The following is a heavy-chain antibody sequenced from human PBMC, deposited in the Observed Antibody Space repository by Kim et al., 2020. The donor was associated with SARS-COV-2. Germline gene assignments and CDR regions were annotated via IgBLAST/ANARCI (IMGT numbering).Heavy chain of an antibody. D-gene: IGHD3-10*01. CDR2: IYYSGST. CDR1: GGSISSGDYY. J-gene: IGHJ3*02. CDR3: ARDSALDAFDI. V-gene: IGHV4-30-4*01. Sequence: SETLSLTCTVSGGSISSGDYYWSWIRQPPGKGLEWIGYIYYSGSTYYNPSLKSRVTISVDTSKNQFSLKLSSVTAADTAVYYCARDSALDAFDIWGQGTMVTVSS.